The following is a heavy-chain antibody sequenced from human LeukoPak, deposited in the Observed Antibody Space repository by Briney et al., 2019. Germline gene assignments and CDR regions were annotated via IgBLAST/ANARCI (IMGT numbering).Heavy chain of an antibody. CDR2: IADDGTNY. V-gene: IGHV3-30*14. CDR1: GFPFRDYP. Sequence: PGTSLRLSCEASGFPFRDYPIHWVRQTPGRGLEWVAVIADDGTNYYDAEFVKGRFIISRDNSKNTLYLQMNSLRAEDTAVYYCARDLGGSSWYGAQYAFDIWGQGTMVTVSS. J-gene: IGHJ3*02. CDR3: ARDLGGSSWYGAQYAFDI. D-gene: IGHD6-13*01.